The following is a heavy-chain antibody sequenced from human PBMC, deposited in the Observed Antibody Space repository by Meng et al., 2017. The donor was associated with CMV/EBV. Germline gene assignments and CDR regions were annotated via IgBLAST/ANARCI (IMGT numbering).Heavy chain of an antibody. CDR1: GGTFSSYT. J-gene: IGHJ4*02. CDR2: IIPILGIA. Sequence: SVKVSCKASGGTFSSYTISWVRQAPGQGLEWMGRIIPILGIANYAQKFQGRVTITADKSTSTAYMELSSLRSEDTAMYYCAKDRTIMIFGAIDNWGQGTLVTVSS. D-gene: IGHD3/OR15-3a*01. V-gene: IGHV1-69*04. CDR3: AKDRTIMIFGAIDN.